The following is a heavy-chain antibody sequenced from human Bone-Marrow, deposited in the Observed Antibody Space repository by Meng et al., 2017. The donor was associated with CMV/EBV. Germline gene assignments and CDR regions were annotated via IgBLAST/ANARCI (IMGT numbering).Heavy chain of an antibody. V-gene: IGHV1-69*06. CDR2: IMPIFGTP. Sequence: SVKVSCKPPGGALDNYAFSWVRQAPGQGLEWVGAIMPIFGTPLYAQSFQDRVTITADKSTSTVYLELSGLRSDDTAVYYCARGYSYGYSWYFDYWGQGTLVTVPQ. D-gene: IGHD5-18*01. CDR1: GGALDNYA. CDR3: ARGYSYGYSWYFDY. J-gene: IGHJ4*02.